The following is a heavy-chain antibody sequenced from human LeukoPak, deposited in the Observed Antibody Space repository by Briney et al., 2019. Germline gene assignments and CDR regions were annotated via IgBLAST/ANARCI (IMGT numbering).Heavy chain of an antibody. CDR2: ISWNSVTI. CDR3: ARADSSDRAFDY. D-gene: IGHD6-19*01. Sequence: PGGSLRLSCAASGFTFDDYAMHWVRQTPGKGLEWVSGISWNSVTIAYADSVKGRFTISRDNAKNSLYLQMNSLRTDDMALYYCARADSSDRAFDYWGQGTLVTVCS. V-gene: IGHV3-9*03. CDR1: GFTFDDYA. J-gene: IGHJ4*02.